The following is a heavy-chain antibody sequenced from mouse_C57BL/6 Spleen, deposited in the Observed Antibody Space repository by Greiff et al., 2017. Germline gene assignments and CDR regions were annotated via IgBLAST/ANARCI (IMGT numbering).Heavy chain of an antibody. CDR1: GYAFSSSW. J-gene: IGHJ3*01. Sequence: VQLQQSGPELVKPGASVKISCKASGYAFSSSWMNWVKQRPGKGLEWIGRIYPGDGDTNYNGTFKGKATLTADKSSSTAYMQLSSLTSEDSAVYFCARDSSGPFAYWGQGTLVTVSA. CDR2: IYPGDGDT. D-gene: IGHD3-2*02. V-gene: IGHV1-82*01. CDR3: ARDSSGPFAY.